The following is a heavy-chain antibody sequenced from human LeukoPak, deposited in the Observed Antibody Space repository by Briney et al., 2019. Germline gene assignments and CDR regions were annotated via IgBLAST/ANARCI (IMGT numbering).Heavy chain of an antibody. CDR2: MNPNSGNT. D-gene: IGHD2-2*01. V-gene: IGHV1-8*01. CDR3: ARVTCSSTSCYGEPMDV. J-gene: IGHJ6*02. CDR1: GYTFTSYD. Sequence: GASVKVSCKASGYTFTSYDINWVRQATGQGLEWMGWMNPNSGNTGYAQKFQGRVTMTRNTSISTAYMELRSLRSDDTAVYYCARVTCSSTSCYGEPMDVWGQGTTVTVSS.